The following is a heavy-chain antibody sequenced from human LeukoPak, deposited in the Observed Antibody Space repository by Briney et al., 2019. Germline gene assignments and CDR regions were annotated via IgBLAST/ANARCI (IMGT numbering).Heavy chain of an antibody. V-gene: IGHV1-58*02. J-gene: IGHJ3*02. CDR3: AAALYGVNAFDI. CDR2: IVVGSGNT. D-gene: IGHD4-17*01. CDR1: GFTFTSSA. Sequence: ASVKVSCKASGFTFTSSAMQWVRQARGQRLEWIGWIVVGSGNTNYAQKFQERVTITRDMSTSTAYMELSSLRSEDTAVYYCAAALYGVNAFDIWGQGTMDTVSS.